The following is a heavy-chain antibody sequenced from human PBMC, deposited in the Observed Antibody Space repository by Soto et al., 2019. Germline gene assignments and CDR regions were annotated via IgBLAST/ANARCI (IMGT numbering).Heavy chain of an antibody. CDR2: IYYSGST. CDR1: SGSISSTPYY. V-gene: IGHV4-39*02. J-gene: IGHJ4*02. CDR3: ARDRTQQTIFDF. Sequence: SETLSLTCTVSSGSISSTPYYWAWIRQPPGKGLQWIGSIYYSGSTYYNPSLKSRVTISVDTSKSQFSLQVRSVTAADTAMYYCARDRTQQTIFDFWGQGTLVTVSS.